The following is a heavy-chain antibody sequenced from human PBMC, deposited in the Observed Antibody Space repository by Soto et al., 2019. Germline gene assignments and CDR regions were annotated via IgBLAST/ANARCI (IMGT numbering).Heavy chain of an antibody. Sequence: EVQLVESGGGLVKPGESLRLACAASGFTFSHYSMNWVRQAPGKGLEWVSSMSSTGSFMYYADSVKGRFTISRDSAKESPDLQMNNRRCKATAVNYGAKGGGITGVAYMDVWCKGTTVIVSS. CDR1: GFTFSHYS. CDR2: MSSTGSFM. CDR3: AKGGGITGVAYMDV. D-gene: IGHD2-8*02. V-gene: IGHV3-21*01. J-gene: IGHJ6*03.